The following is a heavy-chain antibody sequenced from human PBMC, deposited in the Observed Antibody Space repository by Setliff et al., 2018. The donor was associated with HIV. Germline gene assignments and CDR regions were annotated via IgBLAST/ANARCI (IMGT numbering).Heavy chain of an antibody. V-gene: IGHV4-30-4*08. J-gene: IGHJ6*02. CDR1: GGSISSGDYY. Sequence: SETLSLTCTVSGGSISSGDYYWSWIRQPPGKGLEWIGYIYYSGSTYYNPSLKSRVTLSVDTSKHQFSLRLSSVTAADTALYYCARDNLYNSGSYYPNYGMDVWGRGTTVTVSS. CDR3: ARDNLYNSGSYYPNYGMDV. D-gene: IGHD3-10*01. CDR2: IYYSGST.